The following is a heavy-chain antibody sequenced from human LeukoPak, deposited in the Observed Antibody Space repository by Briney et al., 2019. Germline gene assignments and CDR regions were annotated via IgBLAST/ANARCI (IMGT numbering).Heavy chain of an antibody. D-gene: IGHD3-9*01. V-gene: IGHV1-2*02. CDR3: ARKHFDWLLPVDY. J-gene: IGHJ4*02. CDR1: GYTFTGYY. Sequence: DSVKVSCKASGYTFTGYYMHWVRQAPGQGLESMGWINPDSGGTNYAQNFQGRVTMTRDTSISTACMELSRLRSDDTAVYYCARKHFDWLLPVDYWGQGTLVTVSS. CDR2: INPDSGGT.